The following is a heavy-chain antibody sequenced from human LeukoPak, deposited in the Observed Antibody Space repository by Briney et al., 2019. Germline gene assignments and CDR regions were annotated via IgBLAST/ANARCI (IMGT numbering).Heavy chain of an antibody. D-gene: IGHD2-2*01. V-gene: IGHV4-39*07. CDR2: IYYSGST. CDR3: ARDGTIVVPADYNWFDP. Sequence: SETLSLTCTVSGGSISSRGYYWGWIRQPPGRGLEWIGTIYYSGSTYYNPSLKSRVTISVDTSNNQFSLKLTSVTAADTAVYYCARDGTIVVPADYNWFDPWGQGTLVTVSS. CDR1: GGSISSRGYY. J-gene: IGHJ5*02.